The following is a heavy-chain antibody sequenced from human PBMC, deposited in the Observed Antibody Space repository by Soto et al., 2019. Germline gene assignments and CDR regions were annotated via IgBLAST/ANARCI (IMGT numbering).Heavy chain of an antibody. D-gene: IGHD3-10*01. J-gene: IGHJ6*02. CDR2: INHSGST. V-gene: IGHV4-34*01. Sequence: QVQLQQWGAGLLKPSETLSLTCAVYGGSFSGYYWSWIRQPPGKGLEWIGEINHSGSTNYNPSLKRGVTISVDPPKTQFSRSRTSVPAADTAVYSCAGGGSRTADYLGPGGLGGGYYVMDVWAKGPRSPSP. CDR3: AGGGSRTADYLGPGGLGGGYYVMDV. CDR1: GGSFSGYY.